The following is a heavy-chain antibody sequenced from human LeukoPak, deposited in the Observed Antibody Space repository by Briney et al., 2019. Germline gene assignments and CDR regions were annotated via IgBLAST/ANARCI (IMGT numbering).Heavy chain of an antibody. V-gene: IGHV3-48*01. Sequence: GGSLRLSCAASGFTFNIYTMNWVRQAPGKGLEWLSFIFTVNSITHYADSVKGRFTISRDNAKNSLYLQMDGLRAEDTAVYYCVRDHNWAFDIWGQGIMVTVSS. J-gene: IGHJ3*02. CDR3: VRDHNWAFDI. CDR1: GFTFNIYT. CDR2: IFTVNSIT.